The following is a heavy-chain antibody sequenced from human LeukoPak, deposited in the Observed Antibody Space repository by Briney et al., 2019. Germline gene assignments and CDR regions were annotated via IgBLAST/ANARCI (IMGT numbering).Heavy chain of an antibody. CDR3: AREGQQLVQGAFDI. V-gene: IGHV4-39*07. J-gene: IGHJ3*02. CDR2: IYYSGST. CDR1: GGSISSSSYY. D-gene: IGHD6-13*01. Sequence: SETLSLTCTVSGGSISSSSYYWGWIRLPPGKGLEWIGSIYYSGSTYYNPSLKSRVTISVDTSKNQFSLKLSSVTAADTAVYYCAREGQQLVQGAFDIWDQGTMVTVSS.